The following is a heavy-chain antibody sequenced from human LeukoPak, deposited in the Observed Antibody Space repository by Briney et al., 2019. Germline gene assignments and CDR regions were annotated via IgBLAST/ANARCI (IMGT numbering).Heavy chain of an antibody. D-gene: IGHD3-22*01. CDR3: AKGAGDSSGYSYYYMDV. CDR2: ISGSGGST. Sequence: PGGSLRLSCAASGFTFSSYAMSWVRQAPGKGLEWVSAISGSGGSTYYADSVKGRFTISRDNSKNTLYLQMNSLRAEDTAVYYCAKGAGDSSGYSYYYMDVWGKGTTVTVSS. J-gene: IGHJ6*03. V-gene: IGHV3-23*01. CDR1: GFTFSSYA.